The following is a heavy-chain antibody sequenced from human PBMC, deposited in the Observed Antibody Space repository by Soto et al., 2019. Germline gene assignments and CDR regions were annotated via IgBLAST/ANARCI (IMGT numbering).Heavy chain of an antibody. CDR1: GGSFSGYY. CDR2: IFYSGST. CDR3: ARRPGNDVYYGLDL. Sequence: SETLSLTCAVYGGSFSGYYWSWIRQPPGKGLEWIGSIFYSGSTYYNPSLKSRVTISVDTSKNQFSLTLTSVTAADTAVYYCARRPGNDVYYGLDLWGQGTTVTVLL. V-gene: IGHV4-34*12. J-gene: IGHJ6*02.